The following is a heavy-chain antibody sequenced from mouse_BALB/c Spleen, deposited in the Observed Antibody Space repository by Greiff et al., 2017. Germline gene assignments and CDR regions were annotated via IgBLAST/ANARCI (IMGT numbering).Heavy chain of an antibody. CDR1: GFNIKDYY. CDR3: TLYGPTRFAY. Sequence: VQLKQSGAELVRSGASVKLSCTASGFNIKDYYMHWVKQRPEQGLEWIGWIDPENGDTEYAPKFQGKATMTADTSSNTAYLQLSSLTSEDTAVYYCTLYGPTRFAYWGQGTLVTVSA. J-gene: IGHJ3*01. CDR2: IDPENGDT. D-gene: IGHD1-1*02. V-gene: IGHV14-4*02.